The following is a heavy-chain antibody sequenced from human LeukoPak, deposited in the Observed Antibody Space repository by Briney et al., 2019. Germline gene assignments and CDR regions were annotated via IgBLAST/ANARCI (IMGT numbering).Heavy chain of an antibody. Sequence: GGSLRLSCAASGFTFSSYWMSWVRQAPGKGLEWVAVIWYDGSNKYYADSVKGRFTISRDNSKNTLYLQMNSLRAEDTAVYYCARGYSSSWFYYYYGMDVWGQGTTVTVSS. CDR1: GFTFSSYW. D-gene: IGHD6-13*01. V-gene: IGHV3-33*08. CDR2: IWYDGSNK. J-gene: IGHJ6*02. CDR3: ARGYSSSWFYYYYGMDV.